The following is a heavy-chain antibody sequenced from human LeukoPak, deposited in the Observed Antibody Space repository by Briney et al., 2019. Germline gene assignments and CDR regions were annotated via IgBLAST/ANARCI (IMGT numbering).Heavy chain of an antibody. CDR1: GYTFTSYY. V-gene: IGHV1-69*02. CDR2: IIPILGIA. Sequence: ASVKVSCKASGYTFTSYYMHWVRQAPGQGLEWMGRIIPILGIANYAQKFQGRVTITADKSTSTAYMELSSLRSEDTAVYYCAMGTAVAGTDYWGQGTLVTVSS. CDR3: AMGTAVAGTDY. D-gene: IGHD6-19*01. J-gene: IGHJ4*02.